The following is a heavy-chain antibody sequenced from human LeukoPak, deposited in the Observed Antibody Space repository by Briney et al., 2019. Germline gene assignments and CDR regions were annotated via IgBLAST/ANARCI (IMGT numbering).Heavy chain of an antibody. V-gene: IGHV3-15*01. D-gene: IGHD3-10*01. CDR1: GFTLSNAW. J-gene: IGHJ6*03. CDR2: FKSKTDGWST. CDR3: TTTFGYLAYYYYYMDV. Sequence: PGGSLRLSCAASGFTLSNAWMSWVRQAPGKGLEWVGRFKSKTDGWSTDYAAPVKGRFTISRDDSKNTLYLQMNSLKTEDTAVYYCTTTFGYLAYYYYYMDVWGKGTTVTISS.